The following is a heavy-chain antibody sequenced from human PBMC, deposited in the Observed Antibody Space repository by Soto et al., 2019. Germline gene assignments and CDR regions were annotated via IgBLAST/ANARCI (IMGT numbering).Heavy chain of an antibody. CDR2: INNDETTT. Sequence: EVQLVESGGGLVQPGGSLRLSCAASGFAFRSYWMHWVRQVPGKGLVWVSRINNDETTTNYADSVKCRFTISRDNAENTLYLQMNSLRVEDTAVYYCASGVVGGVIVHWGQGTLVTVSS. V-gene: IGHV3-74*01. D-gene: IGHD3-16*01. CDR3: ASGVVGGVIVH. J-gene: IGHJ5*02. CDR1: GFAFRSYW.